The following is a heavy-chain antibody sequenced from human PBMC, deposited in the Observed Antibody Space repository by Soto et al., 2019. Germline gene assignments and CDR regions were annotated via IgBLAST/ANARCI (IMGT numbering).Heavy chain of an antibody. CDR1: GGSISSGDYY. V-gene: IGHV4-30-4*01. CDR3: ARDRYDFWSGYDLSYGMDV. CDR2: IYYSGST. J-gene: IGHJ6*02. D-gene: IGHD3-3*01. Sequence: QVQLQESGPGLVKPSQTLSLTCTVSGGSISSGDYYWSWIRQPPGKGLEWIGYIYYSGSTYYNPSLKSRVTISVDTSKNQFSLKLSSVTAADTAVYYCARDRYDFWSGYDLSYGMDVWGQGTTVTVSS.